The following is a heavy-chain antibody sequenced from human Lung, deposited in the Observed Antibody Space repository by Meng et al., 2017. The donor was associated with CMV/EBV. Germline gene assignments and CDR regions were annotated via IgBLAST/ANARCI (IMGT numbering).Heavy chain of an antibody. Sequence: FIFSNYDMNWGREDPGRGLEWLAVISYDGNNYYYADSGEGRFTISRDNSKNTVFLQMNSLRGEDTAVYYCSRGGPGMRFVEWFSFDFWGQGALVTVSS. D-gene: IGHD3-3*01. CDR3: SRGGPGMRFVEWFSFDF. V-gene: IGHV3-30-3*01. CDR1: FIFSNYD. CDR2: ISYDGNNY. J-gene: IGHJ4*02.